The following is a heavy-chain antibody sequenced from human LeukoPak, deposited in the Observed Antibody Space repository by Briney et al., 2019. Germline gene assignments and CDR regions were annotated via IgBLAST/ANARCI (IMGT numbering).Heavy chain of an antibody. Sequence: PSETLSLTCTVSGGSISSYYWSWIRQPPGKGLEWIGYIYYSGSTNYNPPLKSRVTISVDTSKNQFSLKLSSVTAADTAVYYCARGDELRYFDWLLGFDYWGQGTLVTVSS. V-gene: IGHV4-59*01. CDR2: IYYSGST. J-gene: IGHJ4*02. CDR3: ARGDELRYFDWLLGFDY. D-gene: IGHD3-9*01. CDR1: GGSISSYY.